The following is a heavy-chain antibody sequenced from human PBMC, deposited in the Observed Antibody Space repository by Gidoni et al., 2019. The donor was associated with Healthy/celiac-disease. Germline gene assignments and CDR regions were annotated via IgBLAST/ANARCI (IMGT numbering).Heavy chain of an antibody. CDR3: ARGLYCSGGSCYSRPFDY. Sequence: QVQLVESGGGVVEPGRSLRHSCPASGFPFSSYGMHWVRQAPGKGLEWVAVIWYDGSNKYYADSVKGRFTISRDNSKNTLYLQMNSLRAEDTAVYYCARGLYCSGGSCYSRPFDYWGQGTLVTVSS. CDR1: GFPFSSYG. J-gene: IGHJ4*02. CDR2: IWYDGSNK. D-gene: IGHD2-15*01. V-gene: IGHV3-33*01.